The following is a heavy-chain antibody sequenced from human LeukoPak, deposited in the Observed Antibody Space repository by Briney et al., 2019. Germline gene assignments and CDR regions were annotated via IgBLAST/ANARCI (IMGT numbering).Heavy chain of an antibody. CDR2: FYRGDNGDST. D-gene: IGHD1-14*01. J-gene: IGHJ4*02. CDR3: ARGMGPESSDYFDY. V-gene: IGHV3-66*01. Sequence: GGSLRLSCAASGFTVSSNDMSWVRQAPAKGLEWVSFFYRGDNGDSTYYADSVKGRFTIYRDNSKNTWYLQMNSLRAEDTAVYYCARGMGPESSDYFDYWGQGTLVTVSS. CDR1: GFTVSSND.